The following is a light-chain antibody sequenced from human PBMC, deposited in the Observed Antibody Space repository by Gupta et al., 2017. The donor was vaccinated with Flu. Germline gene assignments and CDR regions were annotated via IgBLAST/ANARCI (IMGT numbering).Light chain of an antibody. V-gene: IGLV2-14*01. CDR2: EVS. J-gene: IGLJ3*02. Sequence: ITISCTGTSSDVGGYNYVSWYQQHPGKAHKLMIYEVSNRPAGVSNRFSGSKSGNTASLTISGLQAEDEADYYCSSYTSSSTWVFGGGTKLTVL. CDR1: SSDVGGYNY. CDR3: SSYTSSSTWV.